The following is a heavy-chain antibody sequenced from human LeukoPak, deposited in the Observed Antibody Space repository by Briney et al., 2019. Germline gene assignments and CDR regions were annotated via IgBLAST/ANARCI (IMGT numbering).Heavy chain of an antibody. J-gene: IGHJ3*02. V-gene: IGHV3-30-3*01. CDR2: ISYDGSNK. Sequence: GGSLRLSCAASGFTFSSYAMHWVRQAPGKGLEWVAVISYDGSNKYYADSVKGRFTISRDNAKNSLYLQMNSLRAEDTAVYYCATLDGYAFHIWGQGTMVTVSS. D-gene: IGHD5-18*01. CDR1: GFTFSSYA. CDR3: ATLDGYAFHI.